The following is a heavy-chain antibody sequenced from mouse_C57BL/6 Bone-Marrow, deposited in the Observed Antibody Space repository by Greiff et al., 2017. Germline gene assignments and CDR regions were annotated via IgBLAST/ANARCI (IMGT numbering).Heavy chain of an antibody. CDR1: GFTFSSYG. CDR3: AGHEGDPAWFAY. Sequence: EVKVVESGGDLVKPGGSLKLSCAASGFTFSSYGMSWVRQTPDKRLEWVATISSGGSYTYYPDSVKGRFTISRDNAKNTLYLQMSSLKSEDTSMYYCAGHEGDPAWFAYWGQGNLVTVSA. CDR2: ISSGGSYT. D-gene: IGHD2-13*01. J-gene: IGHJ3*01. V-gene: IGHV5-6*01.